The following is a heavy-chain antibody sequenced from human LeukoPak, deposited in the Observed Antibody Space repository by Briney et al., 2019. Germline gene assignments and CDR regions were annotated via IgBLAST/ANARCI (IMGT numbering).Heavy chain of an antibody. D-gene: IGHD3-9*01. CDR1: GFTFSNYA. V-gene: IGHV3-23*01. CDR2: ISGSGDST. Sequence: GGSLRLSCAASGFTFSNYAMSWVRQAPGRGLEWVSGISGSGDSTYYADSVKGRFTISRDNFKNTLYLQMKSLRAEDTAVYYCAKDASRYFDWPYYYWGQGTLATVSS. J-gene: IGHJ4*02. CDR3: AKDASRYFDWPYYY.